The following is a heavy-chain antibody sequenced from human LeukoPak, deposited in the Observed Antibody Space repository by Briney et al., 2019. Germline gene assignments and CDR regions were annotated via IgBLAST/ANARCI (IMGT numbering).Heavy chain of an antibody. CDR1: GFTFSSYW. CDR3: AMGQYYDYVWGSYRYPHFDY. V-gene: IGHV3-53*01. Sequence: GGSLRLSCAVSGFTFSSYWMHWVRQAPGKGLEWVSVIYSGGSTYYADSVKGRFTISRDNSKNTLYLQMNSLRAEDTAVYYCAMGQYYDYVWGSYRYPHFDYWGQGTLVTVSS. CDR2: IYSGGST. D-gene: IGHD3-16*02. J-gene: IGHJ4*02.